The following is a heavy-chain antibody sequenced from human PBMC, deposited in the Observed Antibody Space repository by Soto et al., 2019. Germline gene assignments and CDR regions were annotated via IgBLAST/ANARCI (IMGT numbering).Heavy chain of an antibody. CDR3: ARHHGSGRARGWFDH. Sequence: QLQLQESGPGLVKPSETLSLTCTVSGGSISSSSYYWGWIRQPPGKGLEWIGSIYYSGSTYYNPSLKSRVTISVDTSKNQFSLKLSSVTAADTAVYYCARHHGSGRARGWFDHWGQGTLVTVSS. V-gene: IGHV4-39*01. J-gene: IGHJ5*02. CDR1: GGSISSSSYY. D-gene: IGHD3-10*01. CDR2: IYYSGST.